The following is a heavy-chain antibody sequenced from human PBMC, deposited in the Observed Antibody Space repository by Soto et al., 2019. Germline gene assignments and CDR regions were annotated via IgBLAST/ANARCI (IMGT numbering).Heavy chain of an antibody. D-gene: IGHD3-10*01. Sequence: VQLLESGGGLVQPGGSLRLSCAASGFTFISYAMNWVRQAPGKGLQWVSAISGGGDATFYADSVKGRFTISRDNSRNTVTLQMNSLGVDDTAVYYCARKVPGSTTRPDYWYFDLWGRGTLVTVSS. CDR1: GFTFISYA. CDR2: ISGGGDAT. V-gene: IGHV3-23*01. CDR3: ARKVPGSTTRPDYWYFDL. J-gene: IGHJ2*01.